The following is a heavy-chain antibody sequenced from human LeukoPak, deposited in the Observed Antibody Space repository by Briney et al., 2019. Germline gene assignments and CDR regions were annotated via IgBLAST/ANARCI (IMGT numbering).Heavy chain of an antibody. CDR1: GGTFSSYA. V-gene: IGHV1-69*04. Sequence: SVKVSCKASGGTFSSYAISWVRQAPGQGLEWMGRIIPILGIANYAQKFQGRVTITADKSTSTAYMGLSSLRSEDTAVYYCARRLHYGNDYYYYGMDVWGQGTTVTVSS. CDR2: IIPILGIA. CDR3: ARRLHYGNDYYYYGMDV. J-gene: IGHJ6*02. D-gene: IGHD3-10*01.